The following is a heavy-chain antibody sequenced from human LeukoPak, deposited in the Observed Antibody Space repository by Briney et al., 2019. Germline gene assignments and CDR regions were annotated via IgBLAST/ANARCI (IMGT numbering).Heavy chain of an antibody. CDR2: ISYDGSNK. CDR1: GFTFSSYA. D-gene: IGHD3-22*01. CDR3: ARADTVTWLYDSSGYAHNWFDP. V-gene: IGHV3-30-3*01. Sequence: PGRSLRLSCAASGFTFSSYAMHWVRQAPGKGLEWVAVISYDGSNKYYADSVKGRFTISRDNSKNTLYLQMNSLRAEDTAVYYCARADTVTWLYDSSGYAHNWFDPWGQGTLVTVSS. J-gene: IGHJ5*02.